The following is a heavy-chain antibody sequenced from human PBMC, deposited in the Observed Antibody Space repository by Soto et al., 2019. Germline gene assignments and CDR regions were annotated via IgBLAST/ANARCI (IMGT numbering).Heavy chain of an antibody. CDR1: GDSVSSNSAA. CDR2: TYYRSKWYN. D-gene: IGHD3-3*01. V-gene: IGHV6-1*01. J-gene: IGHJ3*02. Sequence: SQTLSLTCAISGDSVSSNSAAWNWIRQSPSRGLEWLGRTYYRSKWYNDYAVSVKSRITINPDTSKNQFSLQLNSVTPEDTAVYYCAREEYYDFWSGYRDAFDIWGQGTMVTVSS. CDR3: AREEYYDFWSGYRDAFDI.